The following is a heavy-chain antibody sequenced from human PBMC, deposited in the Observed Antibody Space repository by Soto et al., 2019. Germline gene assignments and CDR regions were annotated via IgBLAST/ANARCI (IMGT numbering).Heavy chain of an antibody. J-gene: IGHJ4*02. Sequence: SETLSLTCTVSGGSISNYYWSWIRQPPGKGLQWIGYIFSSGSTNYNPSLKSRVTISVNTSKNQFSLNLNSVTAADTAVYYCARQRRDFDYWGQGSLVTSPQ. V-gene: IGHV4-59*08. CDR2: IFSSGST. CDR3: ARQRRDFDY. CDR1: GGSISNYY.